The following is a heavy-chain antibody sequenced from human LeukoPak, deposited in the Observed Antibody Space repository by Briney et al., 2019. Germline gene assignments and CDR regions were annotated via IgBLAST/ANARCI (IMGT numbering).Heavy chain of an antibody. CDR3: ARELGGSYRFDYFDY. Sequence: ASVKVSCKTSGGTFTSYYMHWVRQAPGQGLEWMGIINPSGGSTSYAQKFQGRVTMTRDTSTSTVYMELSSLRSEDTAVYYCARELGGSYRFDYFDYWGQGTLVTVSS. D-gene: IGHD1-26*01. V-gene: IGHV1-46*01. CDR2: INPSGGST. J-gene: IGHJ4*02. CDR1: GGTFTSYY.